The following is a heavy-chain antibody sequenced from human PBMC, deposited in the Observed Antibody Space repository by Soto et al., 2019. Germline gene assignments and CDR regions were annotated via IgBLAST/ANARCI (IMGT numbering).Heavy chain of an antibody. V-gene: IGHV4-59*06. CDR3: ARSSTVTTVFDY. J-gene: IGHJ4*02. CDR1: VGSIGTYY. Sequence: SETLSLTCAVSVGSIGTYYWSWIRRPPGKGLEWIGYIYYSGSTYYNPSLKSRVTISVDTSKNQFSLKLSSVTAADTAVYYCARSSTVTTVFDYWAREPWSPSPQ. CDR2: IYYSGST. D-gene: IGHD4-17*01.